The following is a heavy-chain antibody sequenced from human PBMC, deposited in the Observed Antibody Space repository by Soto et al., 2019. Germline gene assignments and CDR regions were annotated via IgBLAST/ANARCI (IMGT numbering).Heavy chain of an antibody. J-gene: IGHJ4*02. D-gene: IGHD1-26*01. CDR2: IYYSGST. Sequence: PSETLSLTCTVSGGSISSYYWSWIRQPPGKGLEWIGYIYYSGSTNYNPSLKSRVTISVDTSKNQFSLKLSPVTAADTAVYYCARGSGSPVGFDYWGQGTLVTVSS. CDR3: ARGSGSPVGFDY. CDR1: GGSISSYY. V-gene: IGHV4-59*01.